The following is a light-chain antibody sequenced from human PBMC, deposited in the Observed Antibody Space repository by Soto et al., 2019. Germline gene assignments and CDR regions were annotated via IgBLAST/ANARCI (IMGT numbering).Light chain of an antibody. Sequence: EIVLTQSRGTLSLSPGEQATISCSASQTVSSSSLAWYQQKPGQAPRLLIYDTSNRATGIPARFSGSGSGTDFTLTISSLEPEDFAVYYCHQRKSWPRTFGQGTKVDI. CDR1: QTVSSSS. CDR3: HQRKSWPRT. CDR2: DTS. J-gene: IGKJ1*01. V-gene: IGKV3D-20*02.